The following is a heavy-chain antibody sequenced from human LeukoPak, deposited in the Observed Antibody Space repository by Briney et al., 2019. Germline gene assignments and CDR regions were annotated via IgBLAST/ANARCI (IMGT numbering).Heavy chain of an antibody. Sequence: SQTLSLTCTVSGGSISSGDYYWGWIRQPPGKGLEWIGYIYYSGSSYYNPSLKSRVTISVDTSKNQFSLKLSSVTAADTAVYYCARDKKTGYYVWFDPWGQGTLVTVSS. V-gene: IGHV4-30-4*01. CDR1: GGSISSGDYY. CDR3: ARDKKTGYYVWFDP. D-gene: IGHD3-9*01. CDR2: IYYSGSS. J-gene: IGHJ5*02.